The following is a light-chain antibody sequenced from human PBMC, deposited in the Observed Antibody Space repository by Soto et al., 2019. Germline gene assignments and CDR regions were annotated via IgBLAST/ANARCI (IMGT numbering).Light chain of an antibody. V-gene: IGKV1-5*03. CDR2: KAS. J-gene: IGKJ1*01. Sequence: DLPMTQSPSTLSASVGDRVTITCRASQSISSWLAWYQQKPGKAPKLLIYKASSLESGVPSRFSGSGSGTEFTLTISSLQPDDFGTFYCQQYNSYSTFGQGTKVEIK. CDR1: QSISSW. CDR3: QQYNSYST.